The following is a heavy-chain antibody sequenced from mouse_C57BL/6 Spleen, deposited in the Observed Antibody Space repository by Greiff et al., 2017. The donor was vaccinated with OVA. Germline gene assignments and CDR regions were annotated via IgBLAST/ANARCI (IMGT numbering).Heavy chain of an antibody. CDR1: GYTFTSYW. D-gene: IGHD2-2*01. CDR3: ARSTMVTTGTAPFAY. Sequence: QVQLQQPGAELVRPGSSVKLSCKASGYTFTSYWMDWVKQRPGQGLEWIGNIYPSDSETHYNQKFKDKATLTVDKSSSTAYMQLSSLTSEDSAVYYGARSTMVTTGTAPFAYWGQGTLVTVSA. CDR2: IYPSDSET. J-gene: IGHJ3*01. V-gene: IGHV1-61*01.